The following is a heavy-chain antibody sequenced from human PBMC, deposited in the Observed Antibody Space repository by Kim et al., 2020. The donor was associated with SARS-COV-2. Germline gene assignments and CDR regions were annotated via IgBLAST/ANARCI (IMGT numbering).Heavy chain of an antibody. V-gene: IGHV4-34*01. D-gene: IGHD3-10*01. CDR3: ARGSPQHGPVTITMVRGRNAFDI. CDR1: GGSFSGYY. Sequence: SETLSLTCAVYGGSFSGYYWSWIRQPPGKGLEWIGEINHSGSTNYNPSLKSRVTISVDTSKNQFSLKLSSVTAADTAVYYCARGSPQHGPVTITMVRGRNAFDIWGQGTMVTVSS. CDR2: INHSGST. J-gene: IGHJ3*02.